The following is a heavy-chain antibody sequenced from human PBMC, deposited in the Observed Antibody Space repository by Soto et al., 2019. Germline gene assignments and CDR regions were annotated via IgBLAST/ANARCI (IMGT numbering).Heavy chain of an antibody. CDR3: TRADFLRGA. Sequence: QVQLQESGPGLVKTSGTLSLTCTVSGVSIISSTWWTWVRQSPVRGLEWLGEIHHSGSANYTPSIKSGVRMSVDQSKNQFSLSMSPVTAADTAVYYCTRADFLRGAWDQGIMVTVSS. CDR2: IHHSGSA. J-gene: IGHJ5*02. D-gene: IGHD2-21*02. V-gene: IGHV4-4*02. CDR1: GVSIISSTW.